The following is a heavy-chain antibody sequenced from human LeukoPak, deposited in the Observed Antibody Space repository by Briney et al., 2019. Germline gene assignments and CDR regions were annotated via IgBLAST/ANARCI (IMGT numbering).Heavy chain of an antibody. Sequence: PSETLSLTCTVSGGSISSYYWSWIRQPPGKGLEWIGYIYYSGSTNYNPSLKSRVTISVDTSKNQFSLKLSSVTAADTAVYYCARAVLGTVTTSYYYYMDVWGKGTTVTVSS. CDR1: GGSISSYY. J-gene: IGHJ6*03. D-gene: IGHD4-11*01. V-gene: IGHV4-59*12. CDR3: ARAVLGTVTTSYYYYMDV. CDR2: IYYSGST.